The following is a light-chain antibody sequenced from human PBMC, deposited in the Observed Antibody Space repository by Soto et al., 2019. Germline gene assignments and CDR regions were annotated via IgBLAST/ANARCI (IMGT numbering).Light chain of an antibody. Sequence: DIQMTQSPSTLSAYVGDRVTITCRASQSISKYLAWYQQKPGKAPKLLIYKASSLESGVPSRFSGSGSGTEFTLTISSLQPDDFATYYCQQYNSYSQTFGPGTKVDI. CDR3: QQYNSYSQT. J-gene: IGKJ3*01. CDR2: KAS. CDR1: QSISKY. V-gene: IGKV1-5*03.